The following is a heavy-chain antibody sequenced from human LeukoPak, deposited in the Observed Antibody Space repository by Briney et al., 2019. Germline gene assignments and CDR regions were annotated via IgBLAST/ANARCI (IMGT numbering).Heavy chain of an antibody. CDR3: ASPVVPAASTRYYYMDV. Sequence: GASVKVSCKASGGTFSSYAISWVRQAPGQGLEWMGGIIPIFGTANYAQKFQGRVTITTDESTSTAYMELSSLRSEDTAVYYCASPVVPAASTRYYYMDVWGKGTTVTVSS. CDR1: GGTFSSYA. D-gene: IGHD2-2*01. J-gene: IGHJ6*03. CDR2: IIPIFGTA. V-gene: IGHV1-69*05.